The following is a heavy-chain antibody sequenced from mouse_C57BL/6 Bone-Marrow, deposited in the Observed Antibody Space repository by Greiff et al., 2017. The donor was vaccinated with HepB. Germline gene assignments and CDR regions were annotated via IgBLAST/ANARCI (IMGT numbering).Heavy chain of an antibody. CDR2: IYPGDGDT. CDR3: ARRARVILYYYAMDD. Sequence: QVQLQQSGAELVKPGASVKISCKASGYAFSSYWMNWVKQRPGKGLEWIGQIYPGDGDTNYNGKFKGKATLTADKSSSTAYMQLSSLTSEDSAVYFCARRARVILYYYAMDDWGQGTSVTVAS. J-gene: IGHJ4*01. D-gene: IGHD3-1*01. CDR1: GYAFSSYW. V-gene: IGHV1-80*01.